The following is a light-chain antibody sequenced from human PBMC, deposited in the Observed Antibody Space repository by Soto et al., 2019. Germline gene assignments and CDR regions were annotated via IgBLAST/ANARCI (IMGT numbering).Light chain of an antibody. CDR3: QQRSNWPPTT. J-gene: IGKJ5*01. CDR2: DAS. CDR1: QSVSSY. V-gene: IGKV3-11*01. Sequence: EIVLTQSPATLSLSPGDRATLSCRASQSVSSYLAWYQQKPGQAPRLLIYDASNRATGIPARFSGSGSGTDFTLTIRSLEPEVFAVYYCQQRSNWPPTTFAQGTRLEI.